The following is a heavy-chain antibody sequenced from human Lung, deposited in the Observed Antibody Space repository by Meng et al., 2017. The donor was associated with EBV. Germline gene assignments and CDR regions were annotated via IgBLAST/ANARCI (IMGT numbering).Heavy chain of an antibody. J-gene: IGHJ4*02. Sequence: GQLQVSGPGLVKPSGTPALTCAVSGGYISSSNWWSWVRQPPGKGLEWIGEIYHSGSTNYNPSLKSRVTISVDKSKNQFSLKLSSVTAADTAVYYCARGKLSGYRYFDYWGQGTLVTVSS. CDR2: IYHSGST. CDR3: ARGKLSGYRYFDY. CDR1: GGYISSSNW. V-gene: IGHV4-4*02. D-gene: IGHD3-3*01.